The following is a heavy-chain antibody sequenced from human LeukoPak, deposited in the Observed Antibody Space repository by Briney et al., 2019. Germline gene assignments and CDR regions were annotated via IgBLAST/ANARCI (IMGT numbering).Heavy chain of an antibody. Sequence: RPSETLSLTCSVSGGPVSSSGYYWGWIRQPPGKGLEWIGSIYYSGRTYYHPSLRSRVTISVDTSKNQFSLKLSSVTAADTAVYYCARQIRTVVRGLITDLYYFDRWGQGTQVAVSS. D-gene: IGHD3-10*01. CDR1: GGPVSSSGYY. CDR3: ARQIRTVVRGLITDLYYFDR. V-gene: IGHV4-39*01. CDR2: IYYSGRT. J-gene: IGHJ4*02.